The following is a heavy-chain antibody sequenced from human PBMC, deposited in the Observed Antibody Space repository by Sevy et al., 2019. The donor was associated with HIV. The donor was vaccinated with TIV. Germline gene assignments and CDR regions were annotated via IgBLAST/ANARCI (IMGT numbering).Heavy chain of an antibody. CDR1: GYTFIAHY. D-gene: IGHD3-10*01. J-gene: IGHJ4*02. CDR2: INPESGDT. Sequence: ASVKVSCTSSGYTFIAHYLHWVRQAPGQGLEWMGWINPESGDTRYTEKFQCRVTMTRDTSISTAYMEVITLRSDDTAMYFCARVQRGGVPDYWGQGTLVTVSS. CDR3: ARVQRGGVPDY. V-gene: IGHV1-2*02.